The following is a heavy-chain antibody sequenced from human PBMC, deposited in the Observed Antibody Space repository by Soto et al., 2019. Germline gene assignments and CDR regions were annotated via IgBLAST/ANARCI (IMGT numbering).Heavy chain of an antibody. CDR1: GFTFSSYS. D-gene: IGHD6-13*01. J-gene: IGHJ4*02. CDR3: TRDLDRRSSWYSR. Sequence: GGSLRLSCATSGFTFSSYSMNWVRQAPGKGLEWVSSISSSGNYIYYPDSVRGRFTVSRDNAGNSVFLQMNSLRVEDTAVYYCTRDLDRRSSWYSRWGQGTLVTVSS. CDR2: ISSSGNYI. V-gene: IGHV3-21*01.